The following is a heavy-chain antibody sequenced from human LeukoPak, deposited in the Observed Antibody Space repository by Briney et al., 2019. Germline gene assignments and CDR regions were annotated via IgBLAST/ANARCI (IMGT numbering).Heavy chain of an antibody. CDR3: ARHVGDILTGYWDY. CDR2: IYYSGST. CDR1: GGSISSYY. D-gene: IGHD3-9*01. J-gene: IGHJ4*02. Sequence: PSETLSLTCTVSGGSISSYYWSWIRQPPGKGLEWIGYIYYSGSTNYNPSLKSRVTISVDTSKNQFSLKLSSVTAADTAVYYCARHVGDILTGYWDYWGQGTLVTVSS. V-gene: IGHV4-59*08.